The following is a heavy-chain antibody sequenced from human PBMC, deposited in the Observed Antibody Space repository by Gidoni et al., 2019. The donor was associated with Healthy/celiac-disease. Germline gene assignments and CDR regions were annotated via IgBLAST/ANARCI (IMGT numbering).Heavy chain of an antibody. J-gene: IGHJ5*01. V-gene: IGHV4-39*01. CDR3: ARLGLFGDYADS. Sequence: QLRLQASGPGLVKPSETLSLTCTVSGGSISSSTYYWGWIRQPPGKGLEWIGAIYYSGSTYYNPSLKSRVTISADTSKNQFSLKLSSVTAADTAVYYCARLGLFGDYADSWGQGTLVTVSS. CDR2: IYYSGST. CDR1: GGSISSSTYY. D-gene: IGHD4-17*01.